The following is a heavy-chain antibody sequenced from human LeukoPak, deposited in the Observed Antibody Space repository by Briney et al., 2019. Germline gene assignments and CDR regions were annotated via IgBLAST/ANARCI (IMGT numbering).Heavy chain of an antibody. CDR2: ISYDGSNK. CDR1: GFTFSSYA. D-gene: IGHD6-13*01. Sequence: PGRSLRLSCAASGFTFSSYAMHWVRQAPGKGLEWVAVISYDGSNKYYADSVKGRFTISRDNSKNTLYLQMNSLRAEDTAVYYCAREYSGRCIHAFHSWGQGTTVTVSS. V-gene: IGHV3-30-3*01. J-gene: IGHJ3*02. CDR3: AREYSGRCIHAFHS.